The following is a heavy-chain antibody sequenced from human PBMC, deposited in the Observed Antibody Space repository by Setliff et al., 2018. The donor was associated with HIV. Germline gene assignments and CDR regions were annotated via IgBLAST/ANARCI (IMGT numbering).Heavy chain of an antibody. J-gene: IGHJ4*02. CDR3: ARQVGSQYSYWAYCFDS. CDR2: IYYDGRT. CDR1: GGSIRTGAYY. V-gene: IGHV4-39*01. Sequence: PSETLSLTCTVSGGSIRTGAYYWGWIRQPPGKGLEWIGSIYYDGRTFYNPSLKSRVTISLDTSTNRFSLKLNSVTAADTAIYYCARQVGSQYSYWAYCFDSWGQGALVTVSS. D-gene: IGHD5-18*01.